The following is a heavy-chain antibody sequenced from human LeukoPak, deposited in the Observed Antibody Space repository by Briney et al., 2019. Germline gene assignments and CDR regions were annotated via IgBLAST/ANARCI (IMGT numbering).Heavy chain of an antibody. CDR2: IYHSGST. V-gene: IGHV4-30-2*01. Sequence: SETLSLTCTVSGGSISSGDYSWSWIRQPPGKGLEWIGYIYHSGSTYYNPSLKSRVTISVDRSKNQFSLKLSSVTAADTAVYYCARDRGGYFDLWGRGTLVTVSS. CDR1: GGSISSGDYS. J-gene: IGHJ2*01. CDR3: ARDRGGYFDL.